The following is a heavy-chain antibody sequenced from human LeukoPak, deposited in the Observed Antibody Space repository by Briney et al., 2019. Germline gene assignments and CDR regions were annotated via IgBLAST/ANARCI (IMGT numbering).Heavy chain of an antibody. CDR2: IIPILGIA. V-gene: IGHV1-69*02. J-gene: IGHJ4*02. D-gene: IGHD6-19*01. Sequence: SVKVSCKASGGTFSSYTISWVRQAPGQGLEWMGRIIPILGIANYAQKFQGRATITADKSTSTAYMELSSLRSEDTAVYYCASGYSSGWYYFDYWGQGTLVTVSS. CDR1: GGTFSSYT. CDR3: ASGYSSGWYYFDY.